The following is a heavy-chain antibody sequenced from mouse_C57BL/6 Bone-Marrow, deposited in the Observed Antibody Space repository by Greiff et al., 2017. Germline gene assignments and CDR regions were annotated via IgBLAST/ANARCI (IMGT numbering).Heavy chain of an antibody. CDR1: GFTFSSYG. D-gene: IGHD1-1*01. J-gene: IGHJ3*01. Sequence: EVQVVESGGDLVKPGGSLKLSCAASGFTFSSYGMSWVRQTPDKRLEWVATISSGGSYTYYPDSVKGRFTISRDNAKNTLYLQMSSLKSEDTAMYYCARSQFPLLPPFAYWGQGTLVTVSA. V-gene: IGHV5-6*01. CDR3: ARSQFPLLPPFAY. CDR2: ISSGGSYT.